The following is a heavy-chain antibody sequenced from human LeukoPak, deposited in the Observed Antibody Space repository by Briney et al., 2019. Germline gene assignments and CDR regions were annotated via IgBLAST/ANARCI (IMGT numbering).Heavy chain of an antibody. Sequence: SETLSLTCAVYGGSFSGYYWSWIRQPPGKGLEWIGYIYYSGSTNYNPSLKSRVTISVDTSKNQFSLKLSSVTAADTAVYYCATSDFWRGYSFDYWGQGTLVTVSS. J-gene: IGHJ4*02. D-gene: IGHD3-3*01. CDR3: ATSDFWRGYSFDY. CDR2: IYYSGST. CDR1: GGSFSGYY. V-gene: IGHV4-59*01.